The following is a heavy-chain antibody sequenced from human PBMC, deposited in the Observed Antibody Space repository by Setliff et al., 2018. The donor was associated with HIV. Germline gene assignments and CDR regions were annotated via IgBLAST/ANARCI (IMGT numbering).Heavy chain of an antibody. CDR1: GGSFSGYY. Sequence: SETLSLTCAVYGGSFSGYYWSWIRQPPGKGLEWIGEFNHGRSTNNNPSLKSRVTIPGDTTKNQFSLKLSSVTAADTAVYYCASLDGSESPYIYYYYMDVWGKGTAVTVSS. J-gene: IGHJ6*03. CDR2: FNHGRST. V-gene: IGHV4-34*01. D-gene: IGHD3-10*01. CDR3: ASLDGSESPYIYYYYMDV.